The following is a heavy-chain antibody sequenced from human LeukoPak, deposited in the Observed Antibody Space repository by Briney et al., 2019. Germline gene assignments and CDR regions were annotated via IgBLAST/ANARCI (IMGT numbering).Heavy chain of an antibody. CDR2: IYYSGST. V-gene: IGHV4-59*08. CDR1: GGSISSYY. J-gene: IGHJ4*02. CDR3: ARHVRGIAVAALDY. D-gene: IGHD6-19*01. Sequence: SETLSLTCTVSGGSISSYYWSWLRQPPGKGREGFGYIYYSGSTNYNPSLKSRVTISVDTSKNQFSLKLSSVTAADTAVYYCARHVRGIAVAALDYWGQGTLVTVSS.